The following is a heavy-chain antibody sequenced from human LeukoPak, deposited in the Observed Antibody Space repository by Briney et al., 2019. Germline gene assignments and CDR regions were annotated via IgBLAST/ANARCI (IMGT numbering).Heavy chain of an antibody. D-gene: IGHD3-3*01. Sequence: GSLRISCAASGFTFRNYCMHWVRQAPGKGLEWVAVISYDGSNKLYADSVKGRFTISRDNSKNSVYLQMNSLRDEDTAVYYCAKSAVTSSLILEDSWGQGTLVTVSS. CDR2: ISYDGSNK. V-gene: IGHV3-30*18. CDR3: AKSAVTSSLILEDS. CDR1: GFTFRNYC. J-gene: IGHJ4*02.